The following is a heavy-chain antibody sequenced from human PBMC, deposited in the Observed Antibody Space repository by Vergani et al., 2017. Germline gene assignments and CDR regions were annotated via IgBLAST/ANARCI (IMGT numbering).Heavy chain of an antibody. D-gene: IGHD2-15*01. Sequence: VELLESGGGLAQPGGSLRVSCSASGFRVTTYYMSWVRQAPGKGLEWVSVIKSDGRKSYAESVRGRFTISRDTSRNAVYLQMNILIVEDTGVYYCTRSECSGTTCYGHYFDLWGHGILVTVSS. CDR1: GFRVTTYY. J-gene: IGHJ4*01. CDR2: IKSDGRK. V-gene: IGHV3-66*02. CDR3: TRSECSGTTCYGHYFDL.